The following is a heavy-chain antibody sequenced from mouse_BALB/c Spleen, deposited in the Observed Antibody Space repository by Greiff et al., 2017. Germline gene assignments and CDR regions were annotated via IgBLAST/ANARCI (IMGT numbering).Heavy chain of an antibody. CDR3: ARASYYGNYGGAMDY. V-gene: IGHV14-1*02. D-gene: IGHD2-1*01. CDR2: IDPENGNT. J-gene: IGHJ4*01. Sequence: EVQLQQSGAELVRPGALVKLSCKASGFNIKDYYMHWVKQRPEQGLEWIGWIDPENGNTIYDPKFQGKASITADTSSSTAYMQLSSPTSEDSAVYYCARASYYGNYGGAMDYWGQGTSVTVSS. CDR1: GFNIKDYY.